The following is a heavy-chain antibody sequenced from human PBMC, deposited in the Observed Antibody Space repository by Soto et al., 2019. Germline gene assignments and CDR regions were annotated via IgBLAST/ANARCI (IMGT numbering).Heavy chain of an antibody. Sequence: QVQLVQSGAEVKKPGSSVKVSCKASGGTFSSYAISWVRQAPGQGLEWMGGIIPTFGTANYAQKFQGRITITVDKSTSTAYLELSSLRSEDTAVYYCARDRSGRHDYVVGYYYGMDVWGQGTTVTVSS. CDR2: IIPTFGTA. CDR1: GGTFSSYA. J-gene: IGHJ6*02. D-gene: IGHD3-16*01. CDR3: ARDRSGRHDYVVGYYYGMDV. V-gene: IGHV1-69*06.